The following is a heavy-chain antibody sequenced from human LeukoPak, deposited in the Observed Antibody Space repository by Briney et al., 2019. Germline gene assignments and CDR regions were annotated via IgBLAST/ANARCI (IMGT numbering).Heavy chain of an antibody. CDR1: GFTFSSYS. J-gene: IGHJ6*03. V-gene: IGHV3-21*01. Sequence: PGGSLRLSCAASGFTFSSYSMNWVRQAPGKGLEWVSSISSSSSYIYYADSVKGRFTISRDNAKNSLYLQMNSLRAEDTAVYYCARLGRTTRNATSYYYYMDVWGKGTTVTVSS. D-gene: IGHD2/OR15-2a*01. CDR3: ARLGRTTRNATSYYYYMDV. CDR2: ISSSSSYI.